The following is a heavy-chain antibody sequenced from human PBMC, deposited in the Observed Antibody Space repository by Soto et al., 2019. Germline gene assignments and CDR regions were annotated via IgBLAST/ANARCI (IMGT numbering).Heavy chain of an antibody. D-gene: IGHD6-6*01. CDR2: IYPCDSDT. Sequence: GESLKISCKGSGDSFTSYWIGWLRQMPVKGLEWRGIIYPCDSDTRYSPSFQGQVTISADKSISTAYLQWSSLKASDTAMYYCARHRRSSLSPFEDWGPGTMVTLSS. V-gene: IGHV5-51*01. CDR1: GDSFTSYW. J-gene: IGHJ4*02. CDR3: ARHRRSSLSPFED.